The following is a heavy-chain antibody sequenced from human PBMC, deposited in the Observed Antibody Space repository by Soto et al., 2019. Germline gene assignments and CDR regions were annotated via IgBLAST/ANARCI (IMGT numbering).Heavy chain of an antibody. CDR1: GGSISSGGYS. J-gene: IGHJ4*02. CDR3: ARGELWQQLAHYYFDY. Sequence: PSETLSLTCAVSGGSISSGGYSWSWIRQPPGKGLEWIGYIYHSGSTYYNPSLKSRVTISVDRSKNQFSLKLSSVTAADTAVYYCARGELWQQLAHYYFDYWGQGTLVTVSS. V-gene: IGHV4-30-2*01. D-gene: IGHD6-13*01. CDR2: IYHSGST.